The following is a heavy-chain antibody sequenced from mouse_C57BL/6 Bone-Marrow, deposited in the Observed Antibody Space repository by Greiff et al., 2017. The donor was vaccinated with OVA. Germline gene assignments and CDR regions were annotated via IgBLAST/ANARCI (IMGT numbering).Heavy chain of an antibody. J-gene: IGHJ3*01. V-gene: IGHV3-1*01. CDR2: ISYSGST. CDR3: ARGEPYYGSSFAY. CDR1: GYSITSGYD. Sequence: EVKLMESGPGMVKPSQSLSLTCTVTGYSITSGYDWHWIRHFPGNKLEWMGYISYSGSTNYNPSLKSRISITHDTSKNHFFLKLNSVTTEDTATYYCARGEPYYGSSFAYWGQGTLVTVSA. D-gene: IGHD1-1*01.